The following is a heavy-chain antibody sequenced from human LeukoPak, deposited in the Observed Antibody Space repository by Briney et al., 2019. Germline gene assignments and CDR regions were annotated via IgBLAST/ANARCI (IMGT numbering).Heavy chain of an antibody. CDR3: ARDRSPISMARWGVFDY. Sequence: SETLSLTCTVSSGSIGTYYWSWIRQPPGRGLECIGYIYYSGSTNYNPSLKSRVTISVDTSKNQFSLKLNSVTAADTAVYYCARDRSPISMARWGVFDYWGQGILVTVSS. J-gene: IGHJ4*02. V-gene: IGHV4-59*01. CDR1: SGSIGTYY. D-gene: IGHD2/OR15-2a*01. CDR2: IYYSGST.